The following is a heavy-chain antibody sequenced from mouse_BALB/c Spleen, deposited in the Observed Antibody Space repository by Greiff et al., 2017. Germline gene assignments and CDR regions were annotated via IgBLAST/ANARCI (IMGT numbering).Heavy chain of an antibody. CDR3: ARRWLLPHYFDY. J-gene: IGHJ2*01. D-gene: IGHD2-3*01. CDR2: ILPGSGST. Sequence: QVQLQQSGAELMKPGASVKISCKATGYTFSSHWIEWVKQRPGHGLEWIGEILPGSGSTNYNEKFKGKATFTADTSSNTAYMQLSSLTSEDSAVYYCARRWLLPHYFDYWGQGTTLTVSS. CDR1: GYTFSSHW. V-gene: IGHV1-9*01.